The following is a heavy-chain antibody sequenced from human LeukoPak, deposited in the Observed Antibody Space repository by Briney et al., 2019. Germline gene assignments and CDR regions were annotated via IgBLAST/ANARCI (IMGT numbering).Heavy chain of an antibody. J-gene: IGHJ4*02. D-gene: IGHD2-8*02. CDR1: GGSISSGDYY. CDR2: IYYSGST. V-gene: IGHV4-30-4*08. Sequence: SETLSLTCTVSGGSISSGDYYWSWIRQPPGEGLEWIGYIYYSGSTYYNPSLKSRVTISVDTSKNPLSLMLSSVTPADTAVYYCARRIDTVLDYWGQGTLVTVSS. CDR3: ARRIDTVLDY.